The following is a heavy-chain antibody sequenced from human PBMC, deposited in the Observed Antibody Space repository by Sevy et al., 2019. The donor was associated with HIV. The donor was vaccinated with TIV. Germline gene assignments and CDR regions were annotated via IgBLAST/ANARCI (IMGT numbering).Heavy chain of an antibody. J-gene: IGHJ3*02. V-gene: IGHV3-64D*06. CDR1: GFTFSSYA. CDR3: VKAGELLATAFDI. Sequence: GGSLRLSCSASGFTFSSYAMHWVRQAPGKGLEYVSAISSNGGSTYYADSVKGRFTISRDNSKNTLYLQMSSLRAEDTAVYYCVKAGELLATAFDIWGQGTMVTVSS. D-gene: IGHD3-10*01. CDR2: ISSNGGST.